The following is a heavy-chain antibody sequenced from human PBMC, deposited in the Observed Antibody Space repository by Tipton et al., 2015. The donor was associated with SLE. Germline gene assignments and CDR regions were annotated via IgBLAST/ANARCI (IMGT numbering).Heavy chain of an antibody. Sequence: GLVKPSQTLSLTCTVSNDSMTSGSNFWTWIRQAAGKELEWIGLIYSAGSTNYNPSLKNRLTLSVDTSTNQFSLKLRSMTAADTAVYYCAAYYNYMDVWGKGTTVTVSS. CDR1: NDSMTSGSNF. CDR2: IYSAGST. CDR3: AAYYNYMDV. D-gene: IGHD3-10*01. V-gene: IGHV4-61*02. J-gene: IGHJ6*03.